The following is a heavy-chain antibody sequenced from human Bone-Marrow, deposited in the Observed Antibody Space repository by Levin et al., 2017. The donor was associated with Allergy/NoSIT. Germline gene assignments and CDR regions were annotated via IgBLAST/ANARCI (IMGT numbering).Heavy chain of an antibody. CDR2: IKRDGSEK. Sequence: GGSLRLSCAASEFTFSNYWMSWLRQASGKGLEWVAIIKRDGSEKYYADSVRGRFTISRDNAVNSLYLQMNSLRAEDMAVYYCTRDAQHDILTGPRMDVWGQGTTVTVSS. CDR3: TRDAQHDILTGPRMDV. CDR1: EFTFSNYW. D-gene: IGHD3-9*01. J-gene: IGHJ6*02. V-gene: IGHV3-7*01.